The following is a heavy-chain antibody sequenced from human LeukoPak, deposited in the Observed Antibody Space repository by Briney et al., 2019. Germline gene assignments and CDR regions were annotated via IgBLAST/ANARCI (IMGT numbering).Heavy chain of an antibody. CDR2: ISYDGSNK. CDR3: ARVGRAAGSYYFDY. V-gene: IGHV3-30-3*01. D-gene: IGHD6-13*01. CDR1: GFTFSSYA. Sequence: PGGSLRLSFAASGFTFSSYAMHWVRQAPGKGLEWVAVISYDGSNKYYADSVKGRFTISRDNSKSTLYLQMNSLRAEDTAVYYCARVGRAAGSYYFDYWGQGTLVTVSS. J-gene: IGHJ4*02.